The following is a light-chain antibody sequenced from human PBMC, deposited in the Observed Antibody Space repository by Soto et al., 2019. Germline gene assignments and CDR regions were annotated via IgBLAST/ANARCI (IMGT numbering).Light chain of an antibody. CDR1: QSVSSY. CDR2: DAS. CDR3: QQRSNDMYT. J-gene: IGKJ2*01. Sequence: EIVLTQSPATLSLSPGERVTLSCRASQSVSSYLGWYQQQPGQAPRLLIYDASNRATGIPARFSGSGSGTDFTLTMISLEPEDFAVYYCQQRSNDMYTFGQGTKLKIK. V-gene: IGKV3-11*01.